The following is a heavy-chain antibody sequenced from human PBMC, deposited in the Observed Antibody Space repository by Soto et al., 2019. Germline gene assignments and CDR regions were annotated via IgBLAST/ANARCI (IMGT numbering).Heavy chain of an antibody. CDR3: AKTGSSGFWTDY. CDR1: GFTFSSYA. J-gene: IGHJ4*02. CDR2: ISGSGGST. D-gene: IGHD6-19*01. Sequence: EVQLLESGGGLVQPGGSLRLSCAASGFTFSSYAMSWVRQAPGKGLEWVSAISGSGGSTYYADSVKGRFTISRDNSKNTVYLQMNSLRAEDTAVYYCAKTGSSGFWTDYWGQGTLVTVSS. V-gene: IGHV3-23*01.